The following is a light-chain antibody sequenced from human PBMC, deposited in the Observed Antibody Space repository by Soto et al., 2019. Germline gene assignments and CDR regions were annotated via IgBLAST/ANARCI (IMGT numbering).Light chain of an antibody. V-gene: IGKV3-15*01. J-gene: IGKJ4*01. CDR3: QQYNNWPLT. Sequence: EVVMTQSPATLSVSPGERATLSCRASQSVTSRLAWYQQKPGQAPRLLIYGASARATGIPARFSGSGSGTEFTPTLNSLQSEDFAVYYCQQYNNWPLTFGGGTKVDIK. CDR1: QSVTSR. CDR2: GAS.